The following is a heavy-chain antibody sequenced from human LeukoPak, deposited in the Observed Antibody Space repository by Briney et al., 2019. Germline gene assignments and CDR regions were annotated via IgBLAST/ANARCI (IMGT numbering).Heavy chain of an antibody. D-gene: IGHD4-17*01. V-gene: IGHV3-23*01. CDR2: ISRSGGST. CDR1: GFTFSSYA. J-gene: IGHJ6*02. Sequence: GGSLRLSCAASGFTFSSYAMSWVRQAPGKGLEWVSAISRSGGSTYYGDSVKGRFTVSRDNSKNTLYLQMNSLRAEDTAVYSCAKGGLGRTDYGDYGPYGMDVWGQGTTVTVSS. CDR3: AKGGLGRTDYGDYGPYGMDV.